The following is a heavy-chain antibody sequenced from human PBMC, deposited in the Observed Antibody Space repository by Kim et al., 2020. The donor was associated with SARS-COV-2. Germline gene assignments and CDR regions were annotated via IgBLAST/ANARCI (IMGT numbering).Heavy chain of an antibody. D-gene: IGHD1-1*01. CDR3: ATTLRHGAY. V-gene: IGHV3-7*01. J-gene: IGHJ4*02. CDR2: INQDGSAK. Sequence: GGSLRLSCAVSGFSFSTSWMNWVRRAPGEGLEWVATINQDGSAKLYVDSVKGRFTISRDNAKNSLDLQMNSLRVEDAAVYYCATTLRHGAYWGQGTLVTVS. CDR1: GFSFSTSW.